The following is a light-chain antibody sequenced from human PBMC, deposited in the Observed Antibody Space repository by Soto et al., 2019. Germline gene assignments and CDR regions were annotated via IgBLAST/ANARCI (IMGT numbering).Light chain of an antibody. CDR2: DVS. Sequence: EIVMTQSPATLSVSPGERATLSCWASQSVSSNLAWYQQKPGQAPRLLIYDVSTRATGIPTRFSGSGSGTEFTLTISSLQSEHFAAYYCQQYNNWPLTFGGGTKVEIK. CDR1: QSVSSN. V-gene: IGKV3D-15*01. J-gene: IGKJ4*01. CDR3: QQYNNWPLT.